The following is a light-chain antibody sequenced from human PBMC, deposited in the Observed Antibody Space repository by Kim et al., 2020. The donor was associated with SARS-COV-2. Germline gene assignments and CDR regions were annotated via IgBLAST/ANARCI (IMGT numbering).Light chain of an antibody. CDR2: GAS. Sequence: LSPGERATLSCRASQSVSSSYLAWYQQKPGQAPRLLIYGASSRATGIPDRFSGSGSGKDFTLTISRLEREDFAVYYCQQYGSSQYTFGQGTKLEI. CDR1: QSVSSSY. CDR3: QQYGSSQYT. V-gene: IGKV3-20*01. J-gene: IGKJ2*01.